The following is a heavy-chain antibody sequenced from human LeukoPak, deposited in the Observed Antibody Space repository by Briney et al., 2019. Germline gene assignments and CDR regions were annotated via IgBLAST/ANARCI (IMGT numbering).Heavy chain of an antibody. CDR2: IYYSGST. D-gene: IGHD7-27*01. CDR3: ARESAWGNFDY. J-gene: IGHJ4*02. CDR1: GGSISSYY. Sequence: SETLSLTCTVSGGSISSYYWSWIRQPPGKGLEWIGYIYYSGSTNYNPSLKSRGTISVDTSKNQFSLKLSYVTAADTAVYFCARESAWGNFDYWGQGTLVTVSS. V-gene: IGHV4-59*01.